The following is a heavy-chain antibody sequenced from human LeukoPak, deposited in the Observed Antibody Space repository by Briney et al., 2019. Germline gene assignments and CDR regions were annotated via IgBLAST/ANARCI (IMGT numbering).Heavy chain of an antibody. CDR2: INSDGSST. CDR3: ARDPSRPSRFDY. CDR1: GFTFSSYW. Sequence: PGGSLRLSCAASGFTFSSYWMHWVRQAPGKGLVWVSRINSDGSSTSYADSVKGRFTISRDNAKNTLCLQMNSLRAEDTAVYYCARDPSRPSRFDYWGQGTLVTVSS. J-gene: IGHJ4*02. V-gene: IGHV3-74*01. D-gene: IGHD6-6*01.